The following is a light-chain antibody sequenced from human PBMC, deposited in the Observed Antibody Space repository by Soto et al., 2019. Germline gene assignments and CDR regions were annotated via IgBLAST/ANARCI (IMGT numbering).Light chain of an antibody. CDR3: QQYNTYSYT. V-gene: IGKV1-5*03. Sequence: DIQMTQSPSTLSASVGDRFAITFLASQTISSWLAWYQQKPGTAPQLLIYKASTLESGVPSRFSGSGSGTEFTLTISSLQPDDFATYYCQQYNTYSYTFGQGTKVDIK. CDR1: QTISSW. CDR2: KAS. J-gene: IGKJ2*01.